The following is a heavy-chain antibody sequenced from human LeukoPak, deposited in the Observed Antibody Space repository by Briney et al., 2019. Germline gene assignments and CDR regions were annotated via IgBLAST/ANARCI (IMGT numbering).Heavy chain of an antibody. CDR3: ARTRGGDSFDY. J-gene: IGHJ4*02. Sequence: GESLKISCKGSGYSLSTYWIGWVRQMPGKGLEWMGIIYPGDADTRYSPSFQGQVSISADKFISTAYLQWSSLKASDTAVYYCARTRGGDSFDYWGQGTLVAVSS. CDR1: GYSLSTYW. D-gene: IGHD2-21*02. CDR2: IYPGDADT. V-gene: IGHV5-51*01.